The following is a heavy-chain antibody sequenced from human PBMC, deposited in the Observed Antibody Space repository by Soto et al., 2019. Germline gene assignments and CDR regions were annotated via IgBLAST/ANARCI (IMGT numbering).Heavy chain of an antibody. CDR3: ARAPMVLSRSSFDS. CDR2: IYYSGST. D-gene: IGHD2-8*01. Sequence: SETLSLTFTVSGGSISSSSYHWGLIRQPPGKGLERIGSIYYSGSTYYNPSLKSRVPISVDTSKNQLSLNLTSVTAADTAVYYCARAPMVLSRSSFDSWGQGTPVAVSS. CDR1: GGSISSSSYH. V-gene: IGHV4-39*07. J-gene: IGHJ4*02.